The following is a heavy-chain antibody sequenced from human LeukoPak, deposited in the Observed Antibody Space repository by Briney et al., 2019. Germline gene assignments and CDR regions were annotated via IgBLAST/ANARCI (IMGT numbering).Heavy chain of an antibody. V-gene: IGHV3-49*04. Sequence: GGSLRLSCTASGFTFGDYAMSWVRQAPGKGLEWVGFIRSKAYGGTTEYAASVKGRFTISRDDSKSIAYLQMNSLKTEDTAVYYCTRRLMSLEAFDIWGQGTMVTVSS. D-gene: IGHD5/OR15-5a*01. CDR3: TRRLMSLEAFDI. CDR2: IRSKAYGGTT. CDR1: GFTFGDYA. J-gene: IGHJ3*02.